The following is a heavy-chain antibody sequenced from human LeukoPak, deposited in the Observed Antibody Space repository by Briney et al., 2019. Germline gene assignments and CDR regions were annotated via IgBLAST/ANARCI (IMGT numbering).Heavy chain of an antibody. J-gene: IGHJ4*02. CDR2: INPNGGGT. CDR3: AREGIAAAGTDY. Sequence: GASVKVSCKASGYTFTGYYMHWVRQAPGQGLEWMGWINPNGGGTNYAQKFQGRVTMTRDTSISTAYMELSRLRSDDTAVYYCAREGIAAAGTDYWARGTLVTVSS. D-gene: IGHD6-13*01. V-gene: IGHV1-2*02. CDR1: GYTFTGYY.